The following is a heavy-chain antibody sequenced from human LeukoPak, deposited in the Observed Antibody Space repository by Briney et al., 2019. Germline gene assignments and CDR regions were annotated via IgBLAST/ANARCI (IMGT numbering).Heavy chain of an antibody. CDR1: GGSISSYY. CDR2: IYYSGST. Sequence: SETLSLTCTVSGGSISSYYWSWIRQPPGKGLEWIGYIYYSGSTNYNPSLKSRVTISVDTSKNQFSLKLSSVTAADTAVYYCARLGVAGGYFDCWGQGTLVTVSS. V-gene: IGHV4-59*08. D-gene: IGHD3-16*01. CDR3: ARLGVAGGYFDC. J-gene: IGHJ4*02.